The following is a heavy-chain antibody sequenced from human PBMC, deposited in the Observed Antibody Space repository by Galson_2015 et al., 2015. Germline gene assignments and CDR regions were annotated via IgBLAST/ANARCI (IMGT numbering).Heavy chain of an antibody. CDR3: ARTPGTLFYYDSSGYLCGFDL. Sequence: SLRLSCAASGFTFSNFGMNWVRQAPGKGLEWVSSISVSNSYIYYADSVKGRFTISRDNAKNSLSLQMNSLRAEDTAVYYCARTPGTLFYYDSSGYLCGFDLWGQGALVTVSS. CDR2: ISVSNSYI. V-gene: IGHV3-21*01. J-gene: IGHJ4*02. D-gene: IGHD3-22*01. CDR1: GFTFSNFG.